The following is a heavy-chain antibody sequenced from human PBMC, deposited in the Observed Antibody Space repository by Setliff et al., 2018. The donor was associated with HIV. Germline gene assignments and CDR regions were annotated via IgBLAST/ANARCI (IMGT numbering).Heavy chain of an antibody. CDR2: IFPSDSDI. CDR1: GYDFTYNW. CDR3: AKRRRAPGTGDLEAY. D-gene: IGHD7-27*01. V-gene: IGHV5-51*01. J-gene: IGHJ4*02. Sequence: GESLKISCKGSGYDFTYNWIAWVRKMPGKGLEWMGIIFPSDSDIKYSPSFQGQVTISADTSINTAYLQWSSLKASDTATYYCAKRRRAPGTGDLEAYWGQGTLVTVSS.